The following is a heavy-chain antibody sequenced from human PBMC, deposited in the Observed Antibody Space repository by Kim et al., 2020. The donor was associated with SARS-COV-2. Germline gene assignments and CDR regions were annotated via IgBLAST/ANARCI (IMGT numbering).Heavy chain of an antibody. CDR1: GGSISNSY. V-gene: IGHV4-59*01. Sequence: SETLSLTCSVSGGSISNSYWTWIRQPPGRGLEWIGNIHSSGSTTYNPILKSRVTISVDTSKNHFSLKLSSVTAADTALYFCARGGASGDSGRIDFWGQGT. D-gene: IGHD2-15*01. CDR2: IHSSGST. J-gene: IGHJ4*02. CDR3: ARGGASGDSGRIDF.